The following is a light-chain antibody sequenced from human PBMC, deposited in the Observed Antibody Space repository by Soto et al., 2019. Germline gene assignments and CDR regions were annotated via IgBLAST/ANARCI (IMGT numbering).Light chain of an antibody. CDR1: SSDFGGYNY. CDR2: EVS. CDR3: SSYTSSSTSRV. J-gene: IGLJ3*02. V-gene: IGLV2-14*01. Sequence: QSALTQPASVSGSPGQSITISCTGTSSDFGGYNYVSWYQQHPGKAPKLMIYEVSNRPSGVSNRFSGSKSGNTASLTISGLQAEDEADYYCSSYTSSSTSRVFGGGTKLTVL.